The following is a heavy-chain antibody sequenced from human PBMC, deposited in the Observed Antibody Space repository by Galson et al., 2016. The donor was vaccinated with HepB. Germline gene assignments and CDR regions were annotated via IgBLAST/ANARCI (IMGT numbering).Heavy chain of an antibody. CDR3: ARVHPRAVVLDY. Sequence: ETLSLTCNVSGGSVTSGSYFWSWIRQPPGKGLEWIGYINYSGSTNYNPSLKSRITISEGTTKSQFSLKLTSVTAEDTAVYYCARVHPRAVVLDYWGQGTLVTVSS. CDR1: GGSVTSGSYF. D-gene: IGHD4-23*01. J-gene: IGHJ4*02. V-gene: IGHV4-61*01. CDR2: INYSGST.